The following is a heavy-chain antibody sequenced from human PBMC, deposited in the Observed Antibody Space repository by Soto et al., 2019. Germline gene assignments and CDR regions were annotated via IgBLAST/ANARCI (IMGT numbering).Heavy chain of an antibody. V-gene: IGHV1-69*04. CDR2: IIPILGIA. D-gene: IGHD2-15*01. CDR3: ARERRCSGGSCYLGIDAFDI. Sequence: SVKVSCKASGGTFSSYTISWVRQAPGQGLEWMGRIIPILGIANYAQKFQGRVTITADKSTSTAYMELSSLRSEDTAVYYFARERRCSGGSCYLGIDAFDIWGQGTMVTVSS. CDR1: GGTFSSYT. J-gene: IGHJ3*02.